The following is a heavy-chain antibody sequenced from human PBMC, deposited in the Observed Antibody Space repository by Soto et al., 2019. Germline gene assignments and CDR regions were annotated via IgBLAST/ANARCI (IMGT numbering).Heavy chain of an antibody. Sequence: EVQLLESGGGLVQPGGSLRLSCAASGFIFSSYAMNWVRQAPGKGLEWVAGISGSGVNTYYADSVRGRFTISRDNSKNTLYLQMTSLRDEDTAVYYCAKARSGNYQYYIDYWGQGTLVTVSS. CDR2: ISGSGVNT. J-gene: IGHJ4*02. D-gene: IGHD3-22*01. CDR3: AKARSGNYQYYIDY. V-gene: IGHV3-23*01. CDR1: GFIFSSYA.